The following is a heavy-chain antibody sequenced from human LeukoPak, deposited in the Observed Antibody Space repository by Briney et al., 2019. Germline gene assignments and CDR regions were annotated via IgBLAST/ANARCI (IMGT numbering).Heavy chain of an antibody. V-gene: IGHV3-74*01. CDR2: INSDGSST. CDR3: ARGGGSYPPDY. Sequence: GGSLRLSCAASGFTFSSYWMHWVRQAPGKGLAWVSRINSDGSSTSYADSVKGRFTISRDNAKNTLYLQMNSLRAEDTAVYYCARGGGSYPPDYWGQGTLVTVSS. D-gene: IGHD1-26*01. CDR1: GFTFSSYW. J-gene: IGHJ4*02.